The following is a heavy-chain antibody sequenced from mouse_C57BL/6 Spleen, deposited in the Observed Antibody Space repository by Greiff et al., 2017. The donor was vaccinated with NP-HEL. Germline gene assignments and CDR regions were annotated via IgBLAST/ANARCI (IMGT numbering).Heavy chain of an antibody. CDR1: GFTFSSYA. CDR2: ISDGGSYT. V-gene: IGHV5-4*03. CDR3: ARGRRLYYFDY. J-gene: IGHJ2*01. Sequence: EVMLVESGGGLVKPGGSLKLSCAASGFTFSSYAMSWVRQTPEKRLEWVATISDGGSYTYYTDNVKGRFTISRDNAKNNLYLQMSHLKSEDTAMYYCARGRRLYYFDYWGQGTTLTVSS.